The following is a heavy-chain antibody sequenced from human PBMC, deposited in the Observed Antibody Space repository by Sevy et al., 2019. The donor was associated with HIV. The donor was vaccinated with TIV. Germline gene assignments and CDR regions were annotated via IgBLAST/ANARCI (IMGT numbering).Heavy chain of an antibody. D-gene: IGHD2-2*02. Sequence: ASVKVSFKASGGTFSSYAISWVRQAPGQGLEWMGGIIPIFGTANYAQKFQGRVTITADESTSTAYMELSSLRSEDTAVYYCARDGGYCSSTSCYTWYYYYGMDVWGQGTTVTVSS. CDR3: ARDGGYCSSTSCYTWYYYYGMDV. CDR1: GGTFSSYA. CDR2: IIPIFGTA. J-gene: IGHJ6*02. V-gene: IGHV1-69*13.